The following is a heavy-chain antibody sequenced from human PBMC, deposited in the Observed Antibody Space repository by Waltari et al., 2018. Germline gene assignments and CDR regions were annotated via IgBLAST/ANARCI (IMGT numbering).Heavy chain of an antibody. CDR3: ARAVDVADY. V-gene: IGHV3-7*01. D-gene: IGHD5-12*01. Sequence: EIQVVESGGGLVQPGGSLRLSCTASGFTFSRDWMSWVRQAPGKGLEWVANIKHDGTTKFYLDSVKCRFTISRDNAHNTVYLQMNSLRVEDTALYYCARAVDVADYWGQGTLVTVSS. J-gene: IGHJ4*02. CDR1: GFTFSRDW. CDR2: IKHDGTTK.